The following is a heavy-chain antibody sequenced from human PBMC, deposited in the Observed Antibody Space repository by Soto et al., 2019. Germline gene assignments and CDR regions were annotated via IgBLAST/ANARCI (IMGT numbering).Heavy chain of an antibody. D-gene: IGHD6-13*01. J-gene: IGHJ6*02. Sequence: GASVKVSCKASGYTFTSYGISWVRQAPGQGLEWMGWISAYNGNTNYAQKLQGRVTMTTDTSTSTAYMELRSLRSDDTAVYYCARPGGDSSSWYVAYYYYGMDVWGQGTTVTVSS. CDR2: ISAYNGNT. V-gene: IGHV1-18*01. CDR3: ARPGGDSSSWYVAYYYYGMDV. CDR1: GYTFTSYG.